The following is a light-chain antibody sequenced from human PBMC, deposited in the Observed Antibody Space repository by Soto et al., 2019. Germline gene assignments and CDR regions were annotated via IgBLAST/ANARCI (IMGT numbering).Light chain of an antibody. CDR1: QGISSW. V-gene: IGKV1-5*01. CDR2: DVS. Sequence: DIQMAQSPSSLSASVGDRVTITGRASQGISSWLAWYQQKPGKAPKLLVYDVSSLESGVPSRVRGSGSGTEFTLTISSLQPDDFETYYCQQYNSYPWTFGQGTKVDIK. CDR3: QQYNSYPWT. J-gene: IGKJ1*01.